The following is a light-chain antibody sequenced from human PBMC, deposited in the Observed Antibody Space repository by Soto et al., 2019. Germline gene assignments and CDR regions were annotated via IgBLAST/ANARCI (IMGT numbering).Light chain of an antibody. CDR1: QSVSSY. CDR3: QQRSNWPPWK. CDR2: DAS. J-gene: IGKJ1*01. Sequence: EIVLTQSPATLSLSPVEIATLSFISSQSVSSYLAWYQQKPGQAPRLLIYDASNRATGIPARFSGSGSGTDFTLTISSLEPEDFAVYYCQQRSNWPPWKCGQGTKGDIK. V-gene: IGKV3-11*01.